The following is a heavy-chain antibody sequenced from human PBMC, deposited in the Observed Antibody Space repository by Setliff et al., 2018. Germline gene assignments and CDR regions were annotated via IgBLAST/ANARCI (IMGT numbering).Heavy chain of an antibody. D-gene: IGHD3-10*01. Sequence: ASVKVSCKASGYTFSNYGVTWVRQAPGQGLEWMGWINPNSGGTNYAQKFQGRFIISRDNTKNSLYLQINSLRAEDTAIYYCAKDKDVRVDYFDYWGPGTLVTVSS. CDR2: INPNSGGT. CDR1: GYTFSNYG. J-gene: IGHJ4*02. CDR3: AKDKDVRVDYFDY. V-gene: IGHV1-18*01.